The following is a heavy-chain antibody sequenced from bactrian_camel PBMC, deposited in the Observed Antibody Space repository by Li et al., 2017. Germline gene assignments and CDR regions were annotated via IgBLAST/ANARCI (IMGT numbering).Heavy chain of an antibody. CDR2: IDTQDIP. V-gene: IGHV3S53*01. CDR1: VHISSMAC. D-gene: IGHD6*01. CDR3: AAIRNGGDRLDSRSYSW. J-gene: IGHJ4*01. Sequence: VQLVESGGGSVQPGGSLRLSCTSSVHISSMACMGWFRQAPGKEREEVATIDTQDIPSYTDSVKGRFTISRDNGKNRMSLQMNSLKPEDTAMYLCAAIRNGGDRLDSRSYSWWGQGTQVTVS.